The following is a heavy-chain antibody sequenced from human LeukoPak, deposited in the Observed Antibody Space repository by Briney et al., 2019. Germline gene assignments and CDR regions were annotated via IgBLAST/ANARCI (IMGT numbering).Heavy chain of an antibody. CDR3: ARRPSKYYDILTGYYRSEFDY. CDR1: GYTLTSYD. CDR2: MNPNTGNT. D-gene: IGHD3-9*01. V-gene: IGHV1-8*01. J-gene: IGHJ4*02. Sequence: REASVKVSCKASGYTLTSYDINWGRQATGQRLGWMGWMNPNTGNTGYAQKFQGRVTMTRNTSISTAYMELSSLRSEDTAVYYCARRPSKYYDILTGYYRSEFDYWGQGTLVTVSS.